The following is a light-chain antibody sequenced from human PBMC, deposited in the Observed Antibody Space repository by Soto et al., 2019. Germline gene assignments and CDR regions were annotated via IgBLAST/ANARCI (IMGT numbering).Light chain of an antibody. V-gene: IGKV3-20*01. CDR3: QQYGSSRT. J-gene: IGKJ1*01. CDR1: QSVSSNY. CDR2: GAS. Sequence: EIVLTQSPGTLSLSPGERATLSCRASQSVSSNYLAWYQQKPGQAPRLLIYGASSRATGIPDRFSGSGSGTDFALTISRLEPEDFAVYYCQQYGSSRTFGQGTQVEIK.